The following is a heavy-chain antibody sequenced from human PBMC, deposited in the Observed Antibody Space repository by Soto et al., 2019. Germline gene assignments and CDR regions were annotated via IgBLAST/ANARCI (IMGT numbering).Heavy chain of an antibody. CDR3: ARHFSWSYVMDA. Sequence: EVQLVQSGGGLVQPGGSLKLSCSASGFTFSGSDIHWVRQASGRGLEWLGRIRSKPNNFATVYGESVRGRVTFSRDDSQNTAYLQLNSLKSDDTAVYYCARHFSWSYVMDAWGLGTTVTVS. D-gene: IGHD3-10*01. J-gene: IGHJ6*02. V-gene: IGHV3-73*02. CDR2: IRSKPNNFAT. CDR1: GFTFSGSD.